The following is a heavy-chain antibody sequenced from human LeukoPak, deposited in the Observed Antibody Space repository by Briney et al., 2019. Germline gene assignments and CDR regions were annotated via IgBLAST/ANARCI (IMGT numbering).Heavy chain of an antibody. V-gene: IGHV4-34*01. Sequence: SETLSLTCAVYGGSFSGYYWSWLRQPPGKGLEWIGEINHSGSNNYNPSLKSRVTISVDTSKNQFSLQLSSVTAADTAVYYCARVGPYFWSGYYLSYWDYWGQGTLVTVSS. D-gene: IGHD3-3*01. CDR2: INHSGSN. CDR3: ARVGPYFWSGYYLSYWDY. CDR1: GGSFSGYY. J-gene: IGHJ4*02.